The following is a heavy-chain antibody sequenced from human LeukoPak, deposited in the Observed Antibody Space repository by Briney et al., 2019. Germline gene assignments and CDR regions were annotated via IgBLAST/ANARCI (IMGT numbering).Heavy chain of an antibody. D-gene: IGHD4-17*01. CDR2: IYTTGNT. J-gene: IGHJ5*02. CDR1: GVSISSYY. V-gene: IGHV4-4*07. Sequence: SETLSLTCTVSGVSISSYYWSWIRQPAGKGLEWIGRIYTTGNTNYNPSLKSRVTMSVDTSKNQFSLKLSSVTAADTAVYYCARDPFLYYGDYPWGQGTLVTVYS. CDR3: ARDPFLYYGDYP.